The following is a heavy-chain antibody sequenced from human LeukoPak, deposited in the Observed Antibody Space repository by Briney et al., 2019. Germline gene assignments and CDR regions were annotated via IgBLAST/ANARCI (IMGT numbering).Heavy chain of an antibody. D-gene: IGHD4-23*01. CDR1: GYTFTSYG. V-gene: IGHV1-18*01. CDR3: ARGRGGTTVGYFDY. Sequence: ASVKVSCKASGYTFTSYGISWVRQAPGQGLEWMGWISAYNGNTNYAQKLQGRVTMTTDTSTSTAYMELSSLRSEDTAIYYCARGRGGTTVGYFDYWGQGTLVTVSS. J-gene: IGHJ4*02. CDR2: ISAYNGNT.